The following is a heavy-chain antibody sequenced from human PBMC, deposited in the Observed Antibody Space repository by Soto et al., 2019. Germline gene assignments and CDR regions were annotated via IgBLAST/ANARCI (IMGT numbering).Heavy chain of an antibody. CDR3: SKEADHVSGWPAFDL. V-gene: IGHV3-30*18. J-gene: IGHJ3*01. CDR1: GFTFNFFG. Sequence: QVQLVESGGGVVQPGTSLRLSCAASGFTFNFFGLHWVRQAPGKGLEWLTVISNDGRIKYYADSVKGRFTISRDNSINTLYLQMNSLRDEDTALYYCSKEADHVSGWPAFDLWGQGTMVTVSS. CDR2: ISNDGRIK. D-gene: IGHD6-19*01.